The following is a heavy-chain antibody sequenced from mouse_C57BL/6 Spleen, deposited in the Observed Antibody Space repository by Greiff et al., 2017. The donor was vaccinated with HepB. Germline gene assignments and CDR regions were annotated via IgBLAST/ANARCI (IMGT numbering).Heavy chain of an antibody. Sequence: EVQLQQSGPVLVKPGASVKMSCKASGYTFTDYYMNWVKQSHGKSLEWIGVINPYNGGTSYNQKFKGKATLTVDKSSSTAYMELNRLTSEDSAVDYCARGGGYDYGGFAYWGQGTLVTVAA. J-gene: IGHJ3*01. CDR1: GYTFTDYY. CDR3: ARGGGYDYGGFAY. V-gene: IGHV1-19*01. D-gene: IGHD2-4*01. CDR2: INPYNGGT.